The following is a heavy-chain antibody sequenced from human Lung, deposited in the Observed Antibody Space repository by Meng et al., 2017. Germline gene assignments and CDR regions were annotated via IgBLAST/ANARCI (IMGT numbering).Heavy chain of an antibody. CDR3: ARGQKSYFDL. V-gene: IGHV4-30-4*01. CDR2: ISNSGST. Sequence: SLTAALTYQVYGSSHPNSNLYCIWIRQPPEKGLDWSGHISNSGSTYYNPSLQSRITISVATSKNQFSLKLCSVTAADTAVYYCARGQKSYFDLWGRGTLVTVSS. CDR1: GSSHPNSNLY. J-gene: IGHJ2*01.